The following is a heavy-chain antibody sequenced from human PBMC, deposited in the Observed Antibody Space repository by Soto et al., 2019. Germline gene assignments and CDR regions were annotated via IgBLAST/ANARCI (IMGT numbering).Heavy chain of an antibody. CDR2: IYWDGDR. D-gene: IGHD2-21*02. J-gene: IGHJ6*02. Sequence: GPTLVNPTQTLTLTCTFSGFSLSTGGMGVGWIRQPPGKALEWIALIYWDGDRRYSPSLINRLTIAKDTSKNQVVLTMTNIDPVDTATYFSVHSRFGSDCLQSYSSHHYYGMDIWVQGTTVIVFS. V-gene: IGHV2-5*02. CDR3: VHSRFGSDCLQSYSSHHYYGMDI. CDR1: GFSLSTGGMG.